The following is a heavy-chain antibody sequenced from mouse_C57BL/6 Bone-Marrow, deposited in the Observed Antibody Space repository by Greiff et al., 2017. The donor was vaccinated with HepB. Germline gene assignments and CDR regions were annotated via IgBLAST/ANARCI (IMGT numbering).Heavy chain of an antibody. J-gene: IGHJ3*02. CDR2: IYPGSGST. V-gene: IGHV1-55*01. CDR3: AISDGYYVSSGY. CDR1: GYTFTSYW. D-gene: IGHD2-3*01. Sequence: QVQLQQPGAELVKPGASVKMSCKASGYTFTSYWITWVKQRPGQGLEWIGDIYPGSGSTNYNEKFKSKATMTVDTSSITAYMQLSSLTSEDSAVYYGAISDGYYVSSGYWGQGTLVTVSA.